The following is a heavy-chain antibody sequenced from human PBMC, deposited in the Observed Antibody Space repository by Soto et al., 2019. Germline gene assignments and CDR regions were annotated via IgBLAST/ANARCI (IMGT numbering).Heavy chain of an antibody. CDR3: AHLRGTWCAMDF. CDR2: IYWNDSK. J-gene: IGHJ4*02. CDR1: GFSLSGFSLSFSGVG. Sequence: QITLKESGPTLVKPTETLTLTCSFSGFSLSGFSLSFSGVGVTWIRQSPGKALEWLGIIYWNDSKHYSPSLRGRLSITRAPSRDHVFLTMANMDPADTGTYYCAHLRGTWCAMDFWGQGIPVTVSS. V-gene: IGHV2-5*01. D-gene: IGHD2-15*01.